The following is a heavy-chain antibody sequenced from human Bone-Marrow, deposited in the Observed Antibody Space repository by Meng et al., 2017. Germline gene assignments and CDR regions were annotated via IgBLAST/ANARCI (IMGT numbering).Heavy chain of an antibody. CDR1: GGSISSSSYY. CDR3: ARGGYWGSVVAFDI. V-gene: IGHV4-39*07. J-gene: IGHJ3*02. D-gene: IGHD2-8*02. Sequence: SETLSLTCTVSGGSISSSSYYWGWIRQPPGKGLEWIGSIYYSGSTYYNPSLKSRVTISVDTSKNQFSLKLSSVTAADTAVYYCARGGYWGSVVAFDIWGQGTMVTVSS. CDR2: IYYSGST.